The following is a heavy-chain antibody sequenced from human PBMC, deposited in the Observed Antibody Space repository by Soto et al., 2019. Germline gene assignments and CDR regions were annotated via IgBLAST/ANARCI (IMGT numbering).Heavy chain of an antibody. V-gene: IGHV1-24*01. CDR1: GYTLTELS. CDR2: FDPEDGET. Sequence: ASVKVSCKASGYTLTELSMHWVRQAPGKGLEWMGGFDPEDGETIYAQKFQGRVTMTEDTSTDTAYMELSSLRSEDTAVYYCATDCSGGSCYSSALDYWGQGTLVTVSS. D-gene: IGHD2-15*01. CDR3: ATDCSGGSCYSSALDY. J-gene: IGHJ4*02.